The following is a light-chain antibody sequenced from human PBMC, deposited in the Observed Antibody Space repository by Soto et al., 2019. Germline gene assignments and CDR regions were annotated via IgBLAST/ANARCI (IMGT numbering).Light chain of an antibody. CDR1: QSIGSS. V-gene: IGKV1-39*01. Sequence: DIQMTQSPSSLSASVGDRVTITCRASQSIGSSLNWYQQKPGKAPKLLISAASNWQSGVPSRFSGSGSGTDFTLTISSLQPEDFATYYCQQSYITPPTFGQGTKLEIK. J-gene: IGKJ2*01. CDR3: QQSYITPPT. CDR2: AAS.